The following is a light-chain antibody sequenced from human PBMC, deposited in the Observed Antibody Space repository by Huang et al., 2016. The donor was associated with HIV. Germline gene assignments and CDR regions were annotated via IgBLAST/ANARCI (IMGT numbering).Light chain of an antibody. CDR2: DGS. J-gene: IGKJ4*01. V-gene: IGKV3-11*01. CDR1: QGVSNY. Sequence: IVLTQSPATLSLSPGERATLSCRASQGVSNYLAWYQHKPGKAPRLLIYDGSNRATGIPPRFSGSGSGTDFTLTISNLEPEDFAVYYCQQRSDWPLTFGGGTTVEIK. CDR3: QQRSDWPLT.